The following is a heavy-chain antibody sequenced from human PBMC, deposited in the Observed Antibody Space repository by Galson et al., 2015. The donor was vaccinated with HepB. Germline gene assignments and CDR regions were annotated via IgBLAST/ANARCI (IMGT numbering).Heavy chain of an antibody. Sequence: CAASGFTFSSYWMSWVRQAPGKGLEWVANIKQDGSEKYYVDSVKGRFTISRDNAKNSLYLQMNSLRAEDTAVYYCARGTIFGVVTKQIKRTYNWFDPWGQGTLVTVSS. CDR3: ARGTIFGVVTKQIKRTYNWFDP. CDR2: IKQDGSEK. J-gene: IGHJ5*02. CDR1: GFTFSSYW. V-gene: IGHV3-7*03. D-gene: IGHD3-3*01.